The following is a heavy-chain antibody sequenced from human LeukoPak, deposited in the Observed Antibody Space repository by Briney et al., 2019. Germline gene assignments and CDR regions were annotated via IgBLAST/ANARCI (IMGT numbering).Heavy chain of an antibody. V-gene: IGHV3-30*02. J-gene: IGHJ4*02. Sequence: GGSLRLSCAASGFTFSSYGMHWVRQAPGKGLEWVAFIRYDGSNKYYADSVKGRFTIPRDNSKNTLYLQMNSLRAEDTAVYYCAKDQHQWLVTFDYWGQGTLVTVSS. D-gene: IGHD6-19*01. CDR2: IRYDGSNK. CDR3: AKDQHQWLVTFDY. CDR1: GFTFSSYG.